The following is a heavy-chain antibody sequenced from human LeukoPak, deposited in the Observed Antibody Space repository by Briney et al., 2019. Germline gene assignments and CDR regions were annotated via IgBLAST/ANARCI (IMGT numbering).Heavy chain of an antibody. Sequence: SETLSLTCAVYGGSFSGYYLSWIRQPPGKGLEWIGEINHSGSTNYNPSLKSRVTISVDTSKNQFSLNLSSVTAADTAVYYCARGRFHSGSYYLDYWGQGTLVTVSS. D-gene: IGHD3-10*01. J-gene: IGHJ4*02. CDR3: ARGRFHSGSYYLDY. CDR2: INHSGST. V-gene: IGHV4-34*01. CDR1: GGSFSGYY.